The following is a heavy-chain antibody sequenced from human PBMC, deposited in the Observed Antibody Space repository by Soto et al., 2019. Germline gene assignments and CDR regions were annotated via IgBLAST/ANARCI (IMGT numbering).Heavy chain of an antibody. CDR1: GFTFSSYA. J-gene: IGHJ4*02. V-gene: IGHV3-23*01. CDR3: AKDRDFWGGYYKHRGFDY. Sequence: EVQLLESGGGLVQPGGSLRLSCAASGFTFSSYAMSWVRQAPGKGLEWVSAISGSGYTTHYADSVKGLFTISRDSSKKKVHLKMNRMRAKDTGLYYCAKDRDFWGGYYKHRGFDYWGQGTLVTVSS. CDR2: ISGSGYTT. D-gene: IGHD3-3*01.